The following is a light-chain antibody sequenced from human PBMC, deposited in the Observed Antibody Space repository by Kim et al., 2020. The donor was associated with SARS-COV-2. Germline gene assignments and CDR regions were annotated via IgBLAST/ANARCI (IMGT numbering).Light chain of an antibody. CDR3: PGYNIWPPVT. CDR2: GAS. V-gene: IGKV3-15*01. Sequence: SPRDSAPLSCRSGQCVRIILPWYQQTPGQAPGLLICGASPRASGIPARFSGSGSGTEFTLTISSLPSEVFAVFYCPGYNIWPPVTFGQGTNL. CDR1: QCVRII. J-gene: IGKJ2*01.